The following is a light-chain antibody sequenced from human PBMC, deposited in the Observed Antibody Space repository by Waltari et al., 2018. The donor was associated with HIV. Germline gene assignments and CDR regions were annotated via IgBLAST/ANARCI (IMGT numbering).Light chain of an antibody. J-gene: IGKJ1*01. CDR1: QSINSNH. CDR3: HQFGNSPRT. V-gene: IGKV3-20*01. Sequence: EIVLTQSPGTLSLSPGERATLSCRASQSINSNHLGWFQQKPGQAPRLIIYGTSFRATGVPERFSGRGSGTDFTLTISRLENEDFAVYYCHQFGNSPRTFGQGTRVDFK. CDR2: GTS.